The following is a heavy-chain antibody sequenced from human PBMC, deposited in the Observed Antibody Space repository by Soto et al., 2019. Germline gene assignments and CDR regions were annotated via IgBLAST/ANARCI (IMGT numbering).Heavy chain of an antibody. CDR3: ARKGVAFDY. J-gene: IGHJ4*02. V-gene: IGHV3-48*02. Sequence: GGPLRLTGSASGFTFSSYSMNWVRQAPGKGLEWISYISTTSSSIYYADSVKGRFTISRDNAKNSLFLQMNSLRDEDTAVYYCARKGVAFDYWGQGALVTVS. D-gene: IGHD3-3*01. CDR2: ISTTSSSI. CDR1: GFTFSSYS.